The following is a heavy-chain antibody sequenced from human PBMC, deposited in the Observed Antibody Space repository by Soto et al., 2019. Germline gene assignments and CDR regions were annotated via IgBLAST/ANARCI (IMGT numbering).Heavy chain of an antibody. CDR3: ATESYYDSSGYRPYYYYGMDV. CDR1: GYTLTELS. V-gene: IGHV1-24*01. J-gene: IGHJ6*02. CDR2: FDPEDGET. D-gene: IGHD3-22*01. Sequence: ASLKVSCKFSGYTLTELSMHCVRQAPGKGLEWMGGFDPEDGETIYAQKFQGRVTMTEDTSTDTAYMELSSLRSEDTAVYYCATESYYDSSGYRPYYYYGMDVWGQGTTVTVSS.